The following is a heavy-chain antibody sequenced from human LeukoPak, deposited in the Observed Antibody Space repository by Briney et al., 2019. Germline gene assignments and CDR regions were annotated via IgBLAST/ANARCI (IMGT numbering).Heavy chain of an antibody. CDR3: AKDRAGTTSFDI. D-gene: IGHD1-1*01. CDR1: GFTFSSYA. Sequence: GGSLRLSCAASGFTFSSYAMTWVRQAPGKGLEWVSAITGSGGTTYYADSVKGRFTISRDNSENTLYLQMNSLRAEDTAVYYCAKDRAGTTSFDIWGQGTMVTVSS. V-gene: IGHV3-23*01. CDR2: ITGSGGTT. J-gene: IGHJ3*02.